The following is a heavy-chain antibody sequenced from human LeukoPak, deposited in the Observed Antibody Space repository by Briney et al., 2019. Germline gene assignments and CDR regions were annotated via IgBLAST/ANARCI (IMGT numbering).Heavy chain of an antibody. CDR1: GGSITSDY. V-gene: IGHV4-4*07. CDR3: SRGGANDL. CDR2: IFTSGST. D-gene: IGHD4/OR15-4a*01. Sequence: SETLSLTCAVSGGSITSDYWSWIRRPAGKGLEWIGRIFTSGSTTYNPSLKSRVTMSLDTSKNQFFLKLSSVTAADAAAYFCSRGGANDLWGQGTLVTVSS. J-gene: IGHJ5*02.